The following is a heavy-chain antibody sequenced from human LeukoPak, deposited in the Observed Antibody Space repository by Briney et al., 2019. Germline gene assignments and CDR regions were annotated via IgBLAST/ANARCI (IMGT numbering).Heavy chain of an antibody. CDR1: GFTFSSYG. J-gene: IGHJ4*02. V-gene: IGHV3-23*01. CDR3: AKPVEPYYYDSSGYYEIDY. Sequence: GGSLRLSCAASGFTFSSYGMHWVRQAPGKGLEWVSAISGSGGSTYYADSVKGRFTISRDNSKNTLYLQMNSLRAEDTAVYYCAKPVEPYYYDSSGYYEIDYWGQGTLVTVSS. D-gene: IGHD3-22*01. CDR2: ISGSGGST.